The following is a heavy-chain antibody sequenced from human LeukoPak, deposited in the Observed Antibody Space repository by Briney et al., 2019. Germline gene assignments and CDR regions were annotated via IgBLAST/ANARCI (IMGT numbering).Heavy chain of an antibody. J-gene: IGHJ5*02. D-gene: IGHD2-2*02. V-gene: IGHV4-34*01. Sequence: PSETLSLTCAVYGGSFSGYYWSWIRQPPGKGLEWIGEINHGGSTNYNPSLKSRVTISVDTSKNQFSLKLSSVTAADTAVYYCARVGPYCSSTSCYTHNWFDPWGQGTLVTVSS. CDR3: ARVGPYCSSTSCYTHNWFDP. CDR1: GGSFSGYY. CDR2: INHGGST.